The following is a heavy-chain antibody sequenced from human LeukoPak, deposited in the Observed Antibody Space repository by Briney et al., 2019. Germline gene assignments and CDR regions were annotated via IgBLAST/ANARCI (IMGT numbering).Heavy chain of an antibody. CDR3: ARGGAYSGYDFDY. D-gene: IGHD5-12*01. V-gene: IGHV1-2*04. CDR2: INPNSGGT. Sequence: ASVKVSCKASGYTFTSYYMHWVRQVPGQGLEWMGWINPNSGGTNYAQKFQGWVTMTRDTSISTAYMELSRLRSDDTAVYYCARGGAYSGYDFDYWGQGTLVTVSS. CDR1: GYTFTSYY. J-gene: IGHJ4*02.